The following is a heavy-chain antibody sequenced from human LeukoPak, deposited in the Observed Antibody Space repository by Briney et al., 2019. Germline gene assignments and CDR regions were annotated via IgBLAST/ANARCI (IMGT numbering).Heavy chain of an antibody. V-gene: IGHV3-43*01. Sequence: GGSLRLSCAASGFTFDDYTMHWVRQAPGKGLECVSLISWDGATTYYADSVKGRFTISRDNSKNSLYLQMISLRTEDTALYYCAKALFGDYYMDVWGKGTTVTVSS. D-gene: IGHD2-21*01. CDR2: ISWDGATT. J-gene: IGHJ6*03. CDR3: AKALFGDYYMDV. CDR1: GFTFDDYT.